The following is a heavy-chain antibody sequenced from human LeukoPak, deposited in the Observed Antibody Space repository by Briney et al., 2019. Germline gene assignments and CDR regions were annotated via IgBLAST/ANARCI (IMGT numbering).Heavy chain of an antibody. V-gene: IGHV3-23*01. CDR1: GFTFSSYA. CDR3: AKGRVLRYFDWSPMFDY. J-gene: IGHJ4*02. D-gene: IGHD3-9*01. CDR2: ISGSGGST. Sequence: PGGSLRLSCAASGFTFSSYAMSWVRQAPGKGLEWVSAISGSGGSTYYADSVKGRFTISRDNSKNTLYLQMNSLRAEDTAVYYCAKGRVLRYFDWSPMFDYWDQGTLVTVSS.